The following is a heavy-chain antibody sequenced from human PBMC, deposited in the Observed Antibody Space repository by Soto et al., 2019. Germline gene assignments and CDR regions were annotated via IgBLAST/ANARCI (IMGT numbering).Heavy chain of an antibody. V-gene: IGHV3-30*18. D-gene: IGHD4-17*01. Sequence: QVQLVESGGGVVQPGRSLRLSCAASGFTFSSYGMHWVRQAPGKGLEWVAVISYHGINKYYADSVKGRFTISRDNSKNTLYLQMNSLRTEDTAIYYCAKYSDYGEHMDWFDPWGQGTQVIVSS. CDR3: AKYSDYGEHMDWFDP. J-gene: IGHJ5*02. CDR2: ISYHGINK. CDR1: GFTFSSYG.